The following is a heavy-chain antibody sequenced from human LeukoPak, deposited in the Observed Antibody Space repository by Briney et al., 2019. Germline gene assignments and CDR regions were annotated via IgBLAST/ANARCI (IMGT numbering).Heavy chain of an antibody. Sequence: SVKVSCKASGGTFSSYAISWVRQAPGQGLEWMGRIIPIFGIANYAQKFQGRVTITADKSTSTAYMELTSLRSEHTAVYYCATQRYCSSTSCQGLGDYYYGMDVWGQGTTVSVSS. CDR2: IIPIFGIA. D-gene: IGHD2-2*01. V-gene: IGHV1-69*04. J-gene: IGHJ6*02. CDR3: ATQRYCSSTSCQGLGDYYYGMDV. CDR1: GGTFSSYA.